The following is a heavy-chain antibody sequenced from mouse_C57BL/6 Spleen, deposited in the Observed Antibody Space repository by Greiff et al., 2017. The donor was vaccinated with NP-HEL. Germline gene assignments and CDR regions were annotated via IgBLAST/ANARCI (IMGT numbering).Heavy chain of an antibody. J-gene: IGHJ1*03. CDR2: ISNLAYSI. D-gene: IGHD1-1*01. CDR1: GFTFSDYG. V-gene: IGHV5-15*01. Sequence: EVKLVESGGGLVQPGGSLKLSCAASGFTFSDYGMAWVRQAPRKGPEWVAFISNLAYSIYYADTVTGRFTISRENAKNTLYLEMSSLRSEDTAMYYCARQEGGSSYGWYFDVWGTGTTVTVSS. CDR3: ARQEGGSSYGWYFDV.